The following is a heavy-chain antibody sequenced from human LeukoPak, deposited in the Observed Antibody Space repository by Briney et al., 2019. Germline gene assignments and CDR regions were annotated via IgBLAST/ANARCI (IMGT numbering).Heavy chain of an antibody. D-gene: IGHD3-10*01. J-gene: IGHJ4*02. Sequence: GGSLRLSCAASGFTFSHYAMNWVRQAPGKGLEWVSSITSSSGYIYYADSVKGRFTISRDNAKSSLFLQMNSLRAEDTAVYFCAREVRGLDYWGQGTLVTVSS. V-gene: IGHV3-21*01. CDR2: ITSSSGYI. CDR3: AREVRGLDY. CDR1: GFTFSHYA.